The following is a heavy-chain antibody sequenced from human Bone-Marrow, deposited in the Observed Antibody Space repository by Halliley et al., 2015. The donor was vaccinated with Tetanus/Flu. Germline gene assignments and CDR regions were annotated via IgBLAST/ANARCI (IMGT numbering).Heavy chain of an antibody. CDR3: AKLGRKMTTSLWFDP. V-gene: IGHV3-23*01. J-gene: IGHJ5*02. D-gene: IGHD4-17*01. CDR2: ISGSGNIT. CDR1: EFAFGDYA. Sequence: SLRLSCVASEFAFGDYAMSWVRQAPGRGLECVSVISGSGNITTYADSVKGRFTISRDNSRNTLYLQMNRLRVEDTAKYFCAKLGRKMTTSLWFDPRGQGALVTVSS.